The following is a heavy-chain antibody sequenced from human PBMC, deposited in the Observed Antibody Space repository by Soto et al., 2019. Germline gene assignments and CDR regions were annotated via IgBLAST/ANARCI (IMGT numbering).Heavy chain of an antibody. J-gene: IGHJ4*02. CDR3: ARKQAGFFYGIDY. V-gene: IGHV4-31*03. Sequence: TSETLSLTCTVSVGSFNSGGYYWSWIRQHPGKGLEWLGYIDHSGYSFYNPSLQSRIILSMDTSKNQFSLKLSSATAADTAVYFCARKQAGFFYGIDYWGQGTLVTVSS. D-gene: IGHD3-3*01. CDR1: VGSFNSGGYY. CDR2: IDHSGYS.